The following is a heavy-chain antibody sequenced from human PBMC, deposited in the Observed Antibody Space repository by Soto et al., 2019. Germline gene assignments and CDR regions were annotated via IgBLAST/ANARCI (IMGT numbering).Heavy chain of an antibody. V-gene: IGHV1-2*04. CDR2: INPNSGGT. CDR3: ERGPNPVGATRYDY. D-gene: IGHD1-26*01. J-gene: IGHJ4*02. CDR1: GYTFTGYY. Sequence: ASVKVSCKASGYTFTGYYMHWVRQAPGQGLEWMGWINPNSGGTNYAQKFQGWVTMTRDTSISTAYMELSRLRSDDTAVYYCERGPNPVGATRYDYWGQGTLVTVSS.